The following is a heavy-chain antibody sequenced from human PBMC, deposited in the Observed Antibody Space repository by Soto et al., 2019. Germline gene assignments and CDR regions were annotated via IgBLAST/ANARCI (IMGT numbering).Heavy chain of an antibody. CDR3: ARDVGYGLIDG. D-gene: IGHD5-18*01. V-gene: IGHV1-18*01. J-gene: IGHJ4*02. Sequence: QVQLVQSGGEVKKPGASVKVSCKASGYTFTSYGISWVRQAPGQGREWMGWINAYNGNTNYAQKVQGRVTMTTDTSTSTAYMALRSLRSDDPAVYYCARDVGYGLIDGWGQGTLVTVSS. CDR2: INAYNGNT. CDR1: GYTFTSYG.